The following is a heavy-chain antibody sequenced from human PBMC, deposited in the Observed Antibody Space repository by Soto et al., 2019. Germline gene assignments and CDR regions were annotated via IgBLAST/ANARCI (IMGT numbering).Heavy chain of an antibody. V-gene: IGHV1-18*01. CDR2: ISGYDGRT. CDR3: AREGDVPYYYYAMDV. D-gene: IGHD2-21*02. CDR1: GYTFTSYG. Sequence: QVHLVQSGAEVKKAGASVKVSCKTSGYTFTSYGIIWVLQTPGQGLECLGWISGYDGRTNLAQKVQDRVTMPTDTSTSTVYMELRSLRSDDTAVYYCAREGDVPYYYYAMDVWRQGTTVTVSS. J-gene: IGHJ6*01.